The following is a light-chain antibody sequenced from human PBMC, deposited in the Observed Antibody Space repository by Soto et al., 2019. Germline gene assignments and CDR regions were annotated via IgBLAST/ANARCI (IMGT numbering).Light chain of an antibody. CDR1: SSDVGAYKY. CDR2: DVS. CDR3: HSYTSRNTYV. J-gene: IGLJ1*01. Sequence: VLTQPASVSGSPGQSITISCTGTSSDVGAYKYVSWFQQHPGKAPKLMIFDVSSRPSGVSDRFSGSKSGNTASLTISGLQAEDVADYYGHSYTSRNTYVFGTGTKVTVL. V-gene: IGLV2-14*03.